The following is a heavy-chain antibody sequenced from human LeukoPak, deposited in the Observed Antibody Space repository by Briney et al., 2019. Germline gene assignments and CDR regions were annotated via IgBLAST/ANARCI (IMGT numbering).Heavy chain of an antibody. CDR3: AELGITMIGGV. D-gene: IGHD3-10*02. Sequence: GGSLRLSCAASGFSFSTYWMSWVRQAPGKGLEWVANINQDGTEKYYVDSVKGRFTVSRDNAKNSLYLQMNSLRAEDTAVYYCAELGITMIGGVWGRGTTVTISS. V-gene: IGHV3-7*01. CDR2: INQDGTEK. CDR1: GFSFSTYW. J-gene: IGHJ6*04.